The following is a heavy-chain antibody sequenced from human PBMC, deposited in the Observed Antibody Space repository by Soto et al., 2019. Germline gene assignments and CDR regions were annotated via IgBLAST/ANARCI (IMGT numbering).Heavy chain of an antibody. CDR2: LYSGGAGS. CDR3: TRDVAGGARFVRFDY. J-gene: IGHJ4*02. D-gene: IGHD6-6*01. CDR1: GLSVSSNH. V-gene: IGHV3-53*01. Sequence: RLSCAASGLSVSSNHMSWVRQAPGKGLEWVALLYSGGAGSYYADSVKGRLTVSRDSSKNTLYLHMHSLRVEDTAVYYCTRDVAGGARFVRFDYWGQGTQVTVSS.